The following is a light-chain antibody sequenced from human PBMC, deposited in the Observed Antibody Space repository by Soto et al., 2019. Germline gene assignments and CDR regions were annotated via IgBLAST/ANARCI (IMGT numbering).Light chain of an antibody. Sequence: DLQMKSFAYSMSASVGERLIITSRASQTINSWLAWYQQKPGKAPKLLFYKASTLKSGVPSRFSGSGSGTDFTLTINSLQPEDRATYYSQQLTCYPITFGQGTLL. CDR1: QTINSW. V-gene: IGKV1-5*03. CDR3: QQLTCYPIT. CDR2: KAS. J-gene: IGKJ5*01.